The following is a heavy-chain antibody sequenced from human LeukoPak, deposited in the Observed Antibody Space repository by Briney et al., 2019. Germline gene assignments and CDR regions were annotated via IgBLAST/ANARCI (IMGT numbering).Heavy chain of an antibody. CDR1: GGSISSYY. V-gene: IGHV4-59*01. J-gene: IGHJ4*02. CDR2: IYYSGST. CDR3: ARGGSWGQLGGLDY. Sequence: SETLSLTCTVSGGSISSYYWSWIRKPPGKGLEWIGYIYYSGSTNYNPSLKSRVTISVDTSKNQFSLKLSSVTAADTAVYYCARGGSWGQLGGLDYWGQGTLVTVSS. D-gene: IGHD6-6*01.